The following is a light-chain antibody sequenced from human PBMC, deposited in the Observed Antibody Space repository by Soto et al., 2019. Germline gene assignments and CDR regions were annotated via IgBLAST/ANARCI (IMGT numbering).Light chain of an antibody. CDR1: QSVSSF. CDR2: DAS. J-gene: IGKJ3*01. CDR3: QHRSSWPGA. V-gene: IGKV3-11*01. Sequence: EVVLTQSPDTLSLSPGEIATLSCRASQSVSSFLAWYQQKPGQAPRLLIYDASNRATGIPARFSGSGSGTDFTLTISSLEPEDFAVYYCQHRSSWPGACGPGTKGDIK.